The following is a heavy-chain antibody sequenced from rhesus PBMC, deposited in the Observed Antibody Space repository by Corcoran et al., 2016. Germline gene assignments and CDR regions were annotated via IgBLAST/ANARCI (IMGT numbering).Heavy chain of an antibody. D-gene: IGHD6-13*01. CDR1: GYPFTDYY. Sequence: EVQLVQSGAEVKKPGASVKISCKASGYPFTDYYLHWARQAPGQGLEWRGRVDPEDGEAIHAPKFQDRVTTTADTSTDTAYMELSSLRSEDTAVYYCATDGIAAALDYWGQGVLVTVSS. CDR3: ATDGIAAALDY. CDR2: VDPEDGEA. V-gene: IGHV1-111*02. J-gene: IGHJ4*01.